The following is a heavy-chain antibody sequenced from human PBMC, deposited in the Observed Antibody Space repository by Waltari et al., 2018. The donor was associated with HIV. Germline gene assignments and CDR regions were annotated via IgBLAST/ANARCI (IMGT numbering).Heavy chain of an antibody. D-gene: IGHD5-12*01. Sequence: QVQLVQWGGGVVQPGRSLRLSCAASGFTFNNYGMSWAPQTPGKGLDWVAVIWYDGSKKDYADSVKGRFTISRDNSNNRLYLQMNSLRVDDTAVYLCARGAPWDGYNSDWYFDLWGRGTLVTVSS. CDR3: ARGAPWDGYNSDWYFDL. J-gene: IGHJ2*01. CDR2: IWYDGSKK. V-gene: IGHV3-33*01. CDR1: GFTFNNYG.